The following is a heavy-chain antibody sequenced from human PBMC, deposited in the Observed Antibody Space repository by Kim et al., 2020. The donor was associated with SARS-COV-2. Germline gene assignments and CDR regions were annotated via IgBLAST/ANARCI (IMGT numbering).Heavy chain of an antibody. CDR1: GFIFSTYC. D-gene: IGHD3-9*01. CDR3: ATVGRGATGSFGY. J-gene: IGHJ4*02. V-gene: IGHV3-7*01. Sequence: GGSLRLSCAASGFIFSTYCMGWVRQPPGKGLEWVAKIKEDGSEKSYVDSVKGRFTISRDNAQNSLYLQLNSLRGEDTALYYCATVGRGATGSFGYWGQGTLVTVSS. CDR2: IKEDGSEK.